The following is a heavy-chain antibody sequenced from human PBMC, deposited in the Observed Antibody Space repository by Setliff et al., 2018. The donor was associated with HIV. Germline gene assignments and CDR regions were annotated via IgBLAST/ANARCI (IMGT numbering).Heavy chain of an antibody. Sequence: SETLSLTCTVSGYSISSDYYWGWIRQPPGKGLEWIGSIYHTGRTYYNPSLTSRVTISVDTSKNQFSLKLTSVTAADTAVYYCATPCIAGVRGYPQGWYFDLWGRGTLVTVSS. CDR1: GYSISSDYY. V-gene: IGHV4-38-2*02. D-gene: IGHD3-10*01. CDR2: IYHTGRT. J-gene: IGHJ2*01. CDR3: ATPCIAGVRGYPQGWYFDL.